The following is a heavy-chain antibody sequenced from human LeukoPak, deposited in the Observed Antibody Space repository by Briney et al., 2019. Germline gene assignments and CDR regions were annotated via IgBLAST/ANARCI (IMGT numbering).Heavy chain of an antibody. J-gene: IGHJ6*02. CDR2: ISSRSSTI. CDR3: ARELGGMDV. CDR1: GFTFSGYS. V-gene: IGHV3-48*01. Sequence: GGSLRLSCAAYGFTFSGYSMTWVRQAPGKGLEWVSYISSRSSTIYYADSVKGRFTISRDNAKNSLYLQMNSLRAEDTAVYYCARELGGMDVWGQGTTVTVSS.